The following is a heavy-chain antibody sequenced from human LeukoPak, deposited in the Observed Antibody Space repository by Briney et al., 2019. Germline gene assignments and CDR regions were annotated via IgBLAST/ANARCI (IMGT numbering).Heavy chain of an antibody. D-gene: IGHD2/OR15-2a*01. J-gene: IGHJ4*02. CDR1: GYTFTYYD. V-gene: IGHV1-18*01. CDR2: ISAYNGET. Sequence: ASVTVSCKPSGYTFTYYDISWVRQAPGQGLEWMGWISAYNGETNYAQKLQGRLTMTTDTSTSTAYMELRSLRSDDTAVYFCARGNKPYDYWDQGALVTVSS. CDR3: ARGNKPYDY.